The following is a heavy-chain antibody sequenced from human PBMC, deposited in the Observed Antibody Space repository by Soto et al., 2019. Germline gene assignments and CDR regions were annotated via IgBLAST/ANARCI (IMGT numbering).Heavy chain of an antibody. D-gene: IGHD4-17*01. J-gene: IGHJ6*02. Sequence: PSETLRLSCAASGFTFSSYAMSWVRQSPGKGLEWVSAITGSGGSTNYADSVKGRFTVSRDNSKNTVYLHMNSLRAEDTAVYYCAKDTAADDYGEYGMDVWGQGTTVTVSS. CDR2: ITGSGGST. CDR3: AKDTAADDYGEYGMDV. V-gene: IGHV3-23*01. CDR1: GFTFSSYA.